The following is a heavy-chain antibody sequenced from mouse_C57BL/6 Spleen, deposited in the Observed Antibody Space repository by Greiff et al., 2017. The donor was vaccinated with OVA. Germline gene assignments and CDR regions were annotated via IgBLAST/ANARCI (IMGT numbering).Heavy chain of an antibody. CDR2: ISNGGGST. V-gene: IGHV5-12*01. J-gene: IGHJ2*01. CDR3: AGQGFDY. CDR1: GFTFSDYY. Sequence: EVKLMESGGGLVQPGGSLKLSCAASGFTFSDYYMYWVRQTPEKRLEWVAYISNGGGSTYYPDTVKGRFTISRDNAKNTLYLQMGRLKSEDTAMYYCAGQGFDYWGQGTTLTVSS.